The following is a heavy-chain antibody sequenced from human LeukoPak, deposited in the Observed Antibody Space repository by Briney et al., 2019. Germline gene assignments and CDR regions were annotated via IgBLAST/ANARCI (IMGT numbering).Heavy chain of an antibody. V-gene: IGHV4-31*03. Sequence: PSETLSLTCTVSGGSISSGGYYWSWIRQHPGKGLEWIGYIYYSGSTYYNPSLKSRVTISVDTSKNQFSLKLSSVTAADTAVYYCARDMRGGSSWYYSYYYYYGMDVWGQGTTVTVSS. CDR1: GGSISSGGYY. D-gene: IGHD6-13*01. CDR2: IYYSGST. CDR3: ARDMRGGSSWYYSYYYYYGMDV. J-gene: IGHJ6*02.